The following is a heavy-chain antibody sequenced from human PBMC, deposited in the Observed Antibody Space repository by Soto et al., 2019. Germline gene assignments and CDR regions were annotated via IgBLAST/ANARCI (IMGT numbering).Heavy chain of an antibody. CDR2: ISYDGSNK. D-gene: IGHD4-17*01. V-gene: IGHV3-30-3*01. Sequence: GGSLRLSCAASGFTFSSYAMHWVRQAPGKGLERVAVISYDGSNKYYADSVKGRFTISRDNSKNTLYLQMNSLRAEDTAVYYCARDTSNGDPNPLDYWGQGTLVTVSS. J-gene: IGHJ4*02. CDR3: ARDTSNGDPNPLDY. CDR1: GFTFSSYA.